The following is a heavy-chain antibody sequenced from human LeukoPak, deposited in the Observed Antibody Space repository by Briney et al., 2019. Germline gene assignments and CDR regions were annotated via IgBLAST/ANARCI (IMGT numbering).Heavy chain of an antibody. CDR3: ASIMMVRGVRTYYFDY. Sequence: SETLSLTCAVYGGSFSGYYWSWIRQSPGKGLEWIGEINHSGSTNYNPSLKSRVTISVDTSKNQFSLKLSSVTAADTAVYYCASIMMVRGVRTYYFDYWGQGTLVTVSS. CDR1: GGSFSGYY. D-gene: IGHD3-10*01. V-gene: IGHV4-34*01. CDR2: INHSGST. J-gene: IGHJ4*02.